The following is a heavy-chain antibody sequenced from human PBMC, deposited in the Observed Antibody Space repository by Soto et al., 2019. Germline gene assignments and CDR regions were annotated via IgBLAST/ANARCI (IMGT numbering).Heavy chain of an antibody. V-gene: IGHV3-23*01. CDR3: AKDGDYDYIWGSYRGHAFDI. J-gene: IGHJ3*02. CDR2: ISGSGGST. Sequence: EVQLLESGGGLVQPGGSLRLSCAASGFTFSSYAMSWVRQAPGKGLEWVSAISGSGGSTYYADSVKGRFTISRDNTKNTLYLQMSSLRAEDTAVYYCAKDGDYDYIWGSYRGHAFDIWGQGTMVTVSS. D-gene: IGHD3-16*02. CDR1: GFTFSSYA.